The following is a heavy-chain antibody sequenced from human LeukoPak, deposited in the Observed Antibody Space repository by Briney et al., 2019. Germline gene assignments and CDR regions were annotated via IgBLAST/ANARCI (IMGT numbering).Heavy chain of an antibody. Sequence: GASVKVPCKASGYTFTGDFIHWVRQAPGQGLEWMGWINSDSGGTNYARKFQGRVTMTRDTSISTAYMELSSLRSDDTAVFYCARGNIATRRGENWFDPWGPGTLVTVSS. CDR2: INSDSGGT. D-gene: IGHD6-6*01. CDR1: GYTFTGDF. J-gene: IGHJ5*02. V-gene: IGHV1-2*02. CDR3: ARGNIATRRGENWFDP.